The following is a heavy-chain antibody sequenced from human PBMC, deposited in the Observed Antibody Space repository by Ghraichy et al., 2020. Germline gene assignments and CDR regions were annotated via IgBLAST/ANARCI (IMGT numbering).Heavy chain of an antibody. Sequence: GGSLRLSCAASGFTFSSYAMSWVRQAPGKGLEWVSAISGSGGSTYYADSVKGRFTISRDNSKNTLYLQMNSLRAEDPAVYYCAKISAGQICTNGVCYMGSWFDPWGQGTLVTVSS. CDR2: ISGSGGST. D-gene: IGHD2-8*01. J-gene: IGHJ5*02. V-gene: IGHV3-23*01. CDR1: GFTFSSYA. CDR3: AKISAGQICTNGVCYMGSWFDP.